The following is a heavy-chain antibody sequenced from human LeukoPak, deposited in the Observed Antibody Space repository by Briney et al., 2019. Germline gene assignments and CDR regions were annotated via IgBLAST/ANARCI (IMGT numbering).Heavy chain of an antibody. CDR3: ARESDYGAFDI. CDR2: IKQDGSEK. Sequence: SGGSLRLSFAASGFTFSSYWMSWVRQAPGKGLEWVANIKQDGSEKYYVDSVKGRFTISRDNAKNSLYLQMNSLRAEDTAVYYCARESDYGAFDIWGQGTMVTVSS. CDR1: GFTFSSYW. D-gene: IGHD3-16*01. J-gene: IGHJ3*02. V-gene: IGHV3-7*01.